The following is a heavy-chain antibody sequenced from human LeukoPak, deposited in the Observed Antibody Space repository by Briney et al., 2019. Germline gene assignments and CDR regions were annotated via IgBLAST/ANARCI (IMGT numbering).Heavy chain of an antibody. D-gene: IGHD3-10*01. CDR3: AKGFALLWFGELLGY. V-gene: IGHV3-23*01. Sequence: GGTLRRSCAASGFTFSSDGMSWVGQAPGKGLEGVSAISGSGGSTYYADSVKGRFTISRDNSKNTLYLQRNSLRAEDTAVSYCAKGFALLWFGELLGYWGQGTLVTVSS. CDR2: ISGSGGST. J-gene: IGHJ4*02. CDR1: GFTFSSDG.